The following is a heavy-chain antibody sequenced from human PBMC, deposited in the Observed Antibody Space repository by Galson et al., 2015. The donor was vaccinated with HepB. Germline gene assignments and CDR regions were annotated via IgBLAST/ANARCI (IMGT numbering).Heavy chain of an antibody. CDR3: ARDSGYVSGWYAGRGGFDY. J-gene: IGHJ4*02. CDR2: ISYDGRNQ. V-gene: IGHV3-30*03. CDR1: GFTLSSYA. Sequence: SLRLSCAASGFTLSSYAIHWVRQAPGKGLEWVTVISYDGRNQNYADSVMGRFTISRDNYKDTVYLQMSSLRADDTAVYYCARDSGYVSGWYAGRGGFDYWGQGTLVTVSS. D-gene: IGHD6-19*01.